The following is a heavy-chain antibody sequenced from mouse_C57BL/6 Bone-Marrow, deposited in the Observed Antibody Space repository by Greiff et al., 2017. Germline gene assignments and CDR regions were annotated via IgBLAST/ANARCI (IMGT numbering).Heavy chain of an antibody. CDR1: GYTFTSYW. CDR3: TRFCDGYYDWYFDD. Sequence: VQLQQSGTVLVRPGASVKMSCKTSGYTFTSYWMHWVKQRPGQGLEWIGAIYPGSSDTSYNQKFKGKAKLTAVTSASTAYMELSSLTNEDSAVYYYTRFCDGYYDWYFDDWGKGTTLTVSS. V-gene: IGHV1-5*01. D-gene: IGHD2-3*01. CDR2: IYPGSSDT. J-gene: IGHJ1*03.